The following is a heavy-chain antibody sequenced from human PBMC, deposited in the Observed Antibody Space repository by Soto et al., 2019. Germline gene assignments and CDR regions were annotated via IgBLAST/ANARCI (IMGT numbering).Heavy chain of an antibody. CDR2: IYYSGST. D-gene: IGHD2-2*01. CDR1: GGSISSYY. V-gene: IGHV4-59*01. J-gene: IGHJ4*02. CDR3: ARAAPILDCSSTSCYVSLSTRFDY. Sequence: SETLSLTCTVSGGSISSYYWSWIRQPPGKGLEWIGYIYYSGSTNYNPSLKSRVTISVDTSKNQFSLKLSSVTAADTAVYYCARAAPILDCSSTSCYVSLSTRFDYWGQGTLVTVSS.